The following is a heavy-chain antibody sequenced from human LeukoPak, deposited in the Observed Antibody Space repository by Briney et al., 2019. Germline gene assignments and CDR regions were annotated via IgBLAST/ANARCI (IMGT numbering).Heavy chain of an antibody. CDR2: IWYDGSNK. V-gene: IGHV3-33*01. CDR3: AREKTLGVFDI. CDR1: GFTFSSYG. J-gene: IGHJ3*02. D-gene: IGHD2-8*01. Sequence: PGGSLRLSCAASGFTFSSYGMHWVRRAPGKGLEWVAVIWYDGSNKYYADSVKGRFTISRDNSKDTLYLQMNSLRAEDTAVYYCAREKTLGVFDIWGQGTMVTVSS.